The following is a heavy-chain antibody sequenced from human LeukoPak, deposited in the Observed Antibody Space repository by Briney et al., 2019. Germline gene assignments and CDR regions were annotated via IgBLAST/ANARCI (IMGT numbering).Heavy chain of an antibody. Sequence: PSETLSLTCAVSGGSISSGGYSWSWIRQPPGKGLEWIGYIYYSGSTYYNPSLKSRVTISVDTSKNQFSLKLSSVTAADTAVYYCARGAVYYAIWRGYAGYSDYWGQGISVTVSS. V-gene: IGHV4-30-4*07. CDR2: IYYSGST. CDR3: ARGAVYYAIWRGYAGYSDY. J-gene: IGHJ4*02. D-gene: IGHD3-3*01. CDR1: GGSISSGGYS.